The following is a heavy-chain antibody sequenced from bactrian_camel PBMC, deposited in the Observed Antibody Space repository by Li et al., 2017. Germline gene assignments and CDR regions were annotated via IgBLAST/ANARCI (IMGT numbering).Heavy chain of an antibody. CDR3: AAGQGVGWCLDVIRVGAEADFDY. CDR2: LYTSGDRI. CDR1: GYFYTAAC. J-gene: IGHJ6*01. Sequence: HVQLVESGGDSVEAGGSLTLSCVMTGYFYTAACMAWFRQVPGKGREGVAALYTSGDRIYYAESVEGRFTISSDFDKNTVTLQMNSLKPDDSGMYYCAAGQGVGWCLDVIRVGAEADFDYWGQGTQVTVS. D-gene: IGHD5*01. V-gene: IGHV3S1*01.